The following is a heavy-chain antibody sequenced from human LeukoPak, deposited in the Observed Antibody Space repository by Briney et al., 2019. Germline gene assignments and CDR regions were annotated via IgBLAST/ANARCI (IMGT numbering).Heavy chain of an antibody. CDR3: ASEGTGIAAAGSGY. Sequence: MTSETLSLTCTVSGYSISSGYYWGWIRQPPGKGLEWIGSIYHSGSTYYNPSLKSRVTISVDTSKNQFSLKLSSVTAADTAVYYCASEGTGIAAAGSGYWGQGTLVTVSS. J-gene: IGHJ4*02. V-gene: IGHV4-38-2*02. D-gene: IGHD6-13*01. CDR1: GYSISSGYY. CDR2: IYHSGST.